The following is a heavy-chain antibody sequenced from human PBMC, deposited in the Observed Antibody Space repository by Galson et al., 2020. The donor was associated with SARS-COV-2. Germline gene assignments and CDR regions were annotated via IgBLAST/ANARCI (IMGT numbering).Heavy chain of an antibody. J-gene: IGHJ1*01. Sequence: GGSLRLSCATSGFNFRSYAMYWVRQAPGKGPEWVSVFYSAGSPGTFFADSVKGRFTTFRDYLQMNSLRVEDTAVYYCAKGGFDPSTGHNDYFQHWGQGTLVTVSS. CDR1: GFNFRSYA. D-gene: IGHD1-1*01. CDR2: FYSAGSPGT. V-gene: IGHV3-23*03. CDR3: AKGGFDPSTGHNDYFQH.